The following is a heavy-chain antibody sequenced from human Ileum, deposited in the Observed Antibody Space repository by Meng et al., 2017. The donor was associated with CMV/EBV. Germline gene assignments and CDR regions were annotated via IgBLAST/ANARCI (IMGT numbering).Heavy chain of an antibody. CDR3: ARARSGRYHDYFDY. CDR2: ISRSGRT. D-gene: IGHD1-26*01. CDR1: GGAVSGGSDH. J-gene: IGHJ4*02. V-gene: IGHV4-61*01. Sequence: SGGAVSGGSDHWTWIRLAQGRGLEWIGYISRSGRTNYNPALKSRLTMSIDTSKSQISLKLSFMTPADTAAYYCARARSGRYHDYFDYWGRGALVTVSS.